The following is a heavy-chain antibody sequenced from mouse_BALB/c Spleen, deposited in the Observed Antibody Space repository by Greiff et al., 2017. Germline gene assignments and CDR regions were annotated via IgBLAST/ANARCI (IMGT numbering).Heavy chain of an antibody. V-gene: IGHV5-12-2*01. CDR3: ARHRGSSHWYFDV. CDR2: ISNGGGST. D-gene: IGHD1-1*01. Sequence: EVQLVESGGGLVQPGGSLKLSCAASGFTFSSYTMSWVRQTPEKRLEWVAYISNGGGSTYYPDTVKGRFTISRDNAKNTLYLQMSSLKSEDTAMYYCARHRGSSHWYFDVWGAGTTVTVSS. J-gene: IGHJ1*01. CDR1: GFTFSSYT.